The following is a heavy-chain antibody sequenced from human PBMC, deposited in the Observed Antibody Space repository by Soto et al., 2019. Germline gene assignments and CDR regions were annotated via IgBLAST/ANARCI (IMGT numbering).Heavy chain of an antibody. Sequence: GGSLRLSCAASGFTFSSYAMHWVRQAPGKGLEWVAVISYDGSNKYYADSVKGRFTISRDNSKNTLYLQMNSLRAEDTAVYYYARDGERGSYGLYYFDYWGQGTLVTVSS. D-gene: IGHD3-16*01. CDR3: ARDGERGSYGLYYFDY. V-gene: IGHV3-30-3*01. J-gene: IGHJ4*02. CDR2: ISYDGSNK. CDR1: GFTFSSYA.